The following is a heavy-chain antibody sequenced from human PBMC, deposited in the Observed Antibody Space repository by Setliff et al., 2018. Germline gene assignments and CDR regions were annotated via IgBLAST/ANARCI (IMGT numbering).Heavy chain of an antibody. CDR3: TTDPSATFGGVIGAAFDM. CDR2: IKRRSDGATI. V-gene: IGHV3-15*07. D-gene: IGHD3-16*01. Sequence: PGGSLRLSCTASGFSFSDAWMNWVRLVPGKGLEWVGRIKRRSDGATIDYAAPMKGRFTISREDSTNKLYLQMNSLKTEDTAVYYCTTDPSATFGGVIGAAFDMWGQGTMVTVSS. CDR1: GFSFSDAW. J-gene: IGHJ3*02.